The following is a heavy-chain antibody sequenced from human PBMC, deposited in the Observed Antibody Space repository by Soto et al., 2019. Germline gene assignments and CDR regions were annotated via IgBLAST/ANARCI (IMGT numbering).Heavy chain of an antibody. V-gene: IGHV4-30-2*01. Sequence: QLQLQESGSGLVKPSHTLSLTCVVSGGSISSGGYSWGWIRQPPGKGLEWIGYIYHSGSTYSNPSLKSQVTISIDGSKNQFSLNLSSVTAADTAVYYCARTVYYSDMDDYYAAKSDSLGQGTLVTVAS. J-gene: IGHJ4*02. CDR3: ARTVYYSDMDDYYAAKSDS. CDR2: IYHSGST. CDR1: GGSISSGGYS. D-gene: IGHD3-22*01.